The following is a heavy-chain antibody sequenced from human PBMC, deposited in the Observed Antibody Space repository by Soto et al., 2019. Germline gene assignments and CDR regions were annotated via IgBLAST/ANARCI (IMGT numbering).Heavy chain of an antibody. J-gene: IGHJ5*02. D-gene: IGHD3-9*01. Sequence: SDTLSLTCAVSGASMTGADSYWLWFRKRPGEGLEWIGYIAYSGYTYYNPSLSSRVTISADSAENKFALTLKAGIAADAAGYFCARDFERCAIGPWGQGTSVTVSS. CDR3: ARDFERCAIGP. CDR1: GASMTGADSY. CDR2: IAYSGYT. V-gene: IGHV4-31*11.